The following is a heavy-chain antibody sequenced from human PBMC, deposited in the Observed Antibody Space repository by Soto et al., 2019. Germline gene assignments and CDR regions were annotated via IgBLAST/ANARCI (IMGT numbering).Heavy chain of an antibody. CDR3: ASEVSSTKGMDV. D-gene: IGHD2-2*01. CDR2: VYYTGNS. Sequence: SETLSLTCTVSGDSVSSSSYYWGWIRQPPGRGLEWIASVYYTGNSFYNPPLKSRVALSVDISKNQFSLRLRSLTASDTAVYYCASEVSSTKGMDVWGQGTTVTVSS. J-gene: IGHJ6*02. V-gene: IGHV4-39*01. CDR1: GDSVSSSSYY.